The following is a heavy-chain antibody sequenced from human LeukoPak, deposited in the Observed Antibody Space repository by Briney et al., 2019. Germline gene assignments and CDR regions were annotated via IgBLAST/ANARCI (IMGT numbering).Heavy chain of an antibody. CDR3: ATATPYSSGGFGLSGSPSLLGYGMDV. Sequence: AASVKVSCKVSGYTLTELSMHWVRQAPGKGLEWMGGFDPEDGQTIYAQKFQGRVTMTEDTCTDTAYMELSSLRSEDTAVYYCATATPYSSGGFGLSGSPSLLGYGMDVWGQGTTVTVSS. V-gene: IGHV1-24*01. CDR1: GYTLTELS. J-gene: IGHJ6*02. D-gene: IGHD6-19*01. CDR2: FDPEDGQT.